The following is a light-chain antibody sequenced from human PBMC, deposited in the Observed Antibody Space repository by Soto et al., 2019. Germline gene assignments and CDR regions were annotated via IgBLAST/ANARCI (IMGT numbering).Light chain of an antibody. J-gene: IGKJ3*01. CDR3: PQANSFPFT. Sequence: DIQMTQSPSSVSASVGDRVTITCRATQIINKWLAWYQQKPGKAPTLLIYAASTLQSGVPSRFSGSGSGADFTLAISSLQPEDFATYYCPQANSFPFTFGPGTKVDIK. CDR1: QIINKW. CDR2: AAS. V-gene: IGKV1-12*02.